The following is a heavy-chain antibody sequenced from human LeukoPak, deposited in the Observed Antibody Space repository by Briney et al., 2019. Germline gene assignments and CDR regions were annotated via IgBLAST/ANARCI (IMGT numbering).Heavy chain of an antibody. V-gene: IGHV1-2*02. CDR2: INPNSGGT. J-gene: IGHJ4*02. CDR1: GYTFTCYY. Sequence: ASVKVSCKASGYTFTCYYMHWVRQAPGQGLEWMGWINPNSGGTNYAQKFQGRVTMTRDTSISTAYMELSRLRSDDTAVYYCARAMTTVTTAGGYWGQGTLVTVSS. CDR3: ARAMTTVTTAGGY. D-gene: IGHD4-17*01.